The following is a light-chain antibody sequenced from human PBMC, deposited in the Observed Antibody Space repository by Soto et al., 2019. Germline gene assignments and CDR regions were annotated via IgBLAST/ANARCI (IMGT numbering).Light chain of an antibody. CDR3: QQYKSYPWT. CDR1: QSISSW. J-gene: IGKJ1*01. Sequence: DLQMTQSPSTLSASVGDRVTITCRASQSISSWLAWYQQKPGKAPKLLIYDASRLESGVPSRFSGSGSETEFTLTISSLQPDDFATYYCQQYKSYPWTFGQGTKVDNK. CDR2: DAS. V-gene: IGKV1-5*01.